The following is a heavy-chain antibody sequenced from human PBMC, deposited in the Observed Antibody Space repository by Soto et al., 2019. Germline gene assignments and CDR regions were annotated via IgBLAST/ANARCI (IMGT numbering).Heavy chain of an antibody. J-gene: IGHJ4*02. CDR3: ARDRGSYALDY. CDR1: GYTFTSYG. Sequence: QVQLVQSGAEVKKPGASVKVSCKAFGYTFTSYGISWVRQAPGQGLEWMGWISANNGNTNYAQKLQGRVTMTTDASTSTVEMEARSLRADGTAVYYRARDRGSYALDYWGQGTLVTVSS. D-gene: IGHD1-26*01. V-gene: IGHV1-18*01. CDR2: ISANNGNT.